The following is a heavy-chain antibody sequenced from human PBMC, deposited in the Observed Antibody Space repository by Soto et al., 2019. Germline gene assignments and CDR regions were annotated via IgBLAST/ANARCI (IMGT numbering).Heavy chain of an antibody. Sequence: ASVKVSCKASGYTFTSYDTNWVGQATGQGLEWMGWMNPNSGNTGYAQKFQGRVTMTRNTSISTAYMELSSLRSEDTAVYYCARVCFPTPKADVWGKGTTVTVSS. CDR3: ARVCFPTPKADV. J-gene: IGHJ6*04. CDR2: MNPNSGNT. V-gene: IGHV1-8*01. CDR1: GYTFTSYD.